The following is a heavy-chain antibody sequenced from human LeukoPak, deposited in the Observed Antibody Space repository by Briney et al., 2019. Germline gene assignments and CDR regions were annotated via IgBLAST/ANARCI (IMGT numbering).Heavy chain of an antibody. D-gene: IGHD1-1*01. Sequence: SVKVSCKASGGTFSSYAISWVRQAPRQGLEWMGGIIPIFGTANYAQKFQGRVTITADESTSTAYMELSSLRSEDTAVYYCARGGGTGTIGGELGYWGQGTLVTVSS. J-gene: IGHJ4*02. CDR3: ARGGGTGTIGGELGY. V-gene: IGHV1-69*13. CDR2: IIPIFGTA. CDR1: GGTFSSYA.